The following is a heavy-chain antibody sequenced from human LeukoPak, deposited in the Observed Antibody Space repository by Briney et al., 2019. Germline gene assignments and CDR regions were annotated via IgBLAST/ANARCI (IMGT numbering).Heavy chain of an antibody. Sequence: GGSLRLSCAASGFTISDYWMTWVRQAPGKGLEWVANIKQDGSEKTYVDSVKGRFTISRDNAKNSIFLQMNSLRVEDMAMYYCVRDGGTDWYDPCRQGTLVSVSS. J-gene: IGHJ5*02. D-gene: IGHD3-16*01. CDR2: IKQDGSEK. CDR3: VRDGGTDWYDP. CDR1: GFTISDYW. V-gene: IGHV3-7*01.